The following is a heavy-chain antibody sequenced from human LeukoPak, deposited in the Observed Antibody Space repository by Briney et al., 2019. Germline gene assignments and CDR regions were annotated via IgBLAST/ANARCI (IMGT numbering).Heavy chain of an antibody. Sequence: SVKVSCEASGGTFSSYAISWVRQAPGQGLEWMGGIIPIFGTANYAQKFQGRVTITADESTSTAYMELSSLRSEDTAVYYCARRLGSITGTPQWGQGTLVTVSS. J-gene: IGHJ4*02. CDR1: GGTFSSYA. D-gene: IGHD1-20*01. CDR3: ARRLGSITGTPQ. V-gene: IGHV1-69*13. CDR2: IIPIFGTA.